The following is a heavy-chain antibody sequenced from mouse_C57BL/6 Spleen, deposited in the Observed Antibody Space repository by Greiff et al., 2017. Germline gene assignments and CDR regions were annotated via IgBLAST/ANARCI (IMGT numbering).Heavy chain of an antibody. CDR3: ARGLDYYAMDY. CDR2: FHPYNDDT. CDR1: GYTFTTYP. V-gene: IGHV1-47*01. D-gene: IGHD3-1*01. Sequence: VQRVESGAELVKPGASVKMSCKASGYTFTTYPIEWMKQNHGKSLEWIGNFHPYNDDTKYNEKFKGKATLTVEKSSSTVYLDLSRLTSDDSAVYYCARGLDYYAMDYWGQGTSVTVSS. J-gene: IGHJ4*01.